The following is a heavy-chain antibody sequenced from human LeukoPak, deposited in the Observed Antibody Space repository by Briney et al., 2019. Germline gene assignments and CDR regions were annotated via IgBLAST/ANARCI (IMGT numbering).Heavy chain of an antibody. D-gene: IGHD5-24*01. CDR3: ARMKGPDGLGNDY. Sequence: PSQTLSLTCTVSGGSFTSASYSWSWIRQPAGKGLEWIGRIFSSGSINYNSSLKSRVTISLDMSKNQFSLRLSSVTAADTAVYYCARMKGPDGLGNDYWGQGTLVTVSS. CDR2: IFSSGSI. V-gene: IGHV4-61*02. CDR1: GGSFTSASYS. J-gene: IGHJ4*02.